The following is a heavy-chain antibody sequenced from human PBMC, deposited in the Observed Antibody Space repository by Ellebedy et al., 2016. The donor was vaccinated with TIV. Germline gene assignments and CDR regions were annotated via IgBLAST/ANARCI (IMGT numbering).Heavy chain of an antibody. V-gene: IGHV4-34*01. CDR1: GGSFSGYY. J-gene: IGHJ4*02. CDR3: ARGRGYCSGGSCLSFDY. Sequence: SETLSLTCAVYGGSFSGYYWSWIHQPPGKGLEWIGEINHSGSTHYNPSLKSRVTLSLDTSKNQFSLKLSSVTAADTAVYYCARGRGYCSGGSCLSFDYWGQGTLVTVSS. CDR2: INHSGST. D-gene: IGHD2-15*01.